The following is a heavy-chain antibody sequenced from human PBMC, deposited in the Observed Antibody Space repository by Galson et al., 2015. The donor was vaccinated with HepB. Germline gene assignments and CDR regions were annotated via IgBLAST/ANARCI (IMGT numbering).Heavy chain of an antibody. D-gene: IGHD2-15*01. J-gene: IGHJ4*02. CDR1: GFTFKNYD. V-gene: IGHV3-23*01. Sequence: SLRLSCEASGFTFKNYDMNWVRQAPGKGLEWVASISGGGGATYYAASVKGRSTILRDNVKTTLSLHMHSLRAEDTATYYCAKDESAFTRWGQGTLVTVSS. CDR3: AKDESAFTR. CDR2: ISGGGGAT.